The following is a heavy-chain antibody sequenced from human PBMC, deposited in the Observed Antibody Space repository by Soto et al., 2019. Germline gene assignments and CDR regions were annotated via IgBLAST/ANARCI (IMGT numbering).Heavy chain of an antibody. V-gene: IGHV4-59*01. CDR1: GGSISTYY. Sequence: SETLSLTCTVSGGSISTYYWSWIRQPPGKGLGWLGYINYSGSTNYNPSLKSPVTISVDTSKNQFSLKLRSVTAADTAVYYCARVMGGGYDSFYYNAMDVWGQGTTVTVSS. CDR3: ARVMGGGYDSFYYNAMDV. J-gene: IGHJ6*02. D-gene: IGHD5-12*01. CDR2: INYSGST.